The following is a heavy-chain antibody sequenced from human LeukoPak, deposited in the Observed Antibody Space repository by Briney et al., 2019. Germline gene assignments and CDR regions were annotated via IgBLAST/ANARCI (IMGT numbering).Heavy chain of an antibody. D-gene: IGHD6-13*01. CDR2: IYYSGST. CDR1: GGSISSSSYY. CDR3: ARLAAAGPIHYFDY. V-gene: IGHV4-39*01. J-gene: IGHJ4*02. Sequence: SETLSLTCTVSGGSISSSSYYWGWIRQPPGKGLEWIGSIYYSGSTYYNPSLKSRVTISVDTSKNQFSLKLSSVTDADTAVYYCARLAAAGPIHYFDYWGQGTLVTVSS.